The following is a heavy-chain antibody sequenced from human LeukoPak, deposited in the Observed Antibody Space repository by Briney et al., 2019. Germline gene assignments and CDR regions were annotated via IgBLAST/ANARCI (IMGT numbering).Heavy chain of an antibody. CDR2: IYYRGST. CDR3: AREGGYDQIDY. J-gene: IGHJ4*02. CDR1: GGSISSYY. Sequence: SETLSLTCTVSGGSISSYYWSWIRQPPGKGLEWIGYIYYRGSTNYNPSLKSRVTISVDTSENQFSLKLSSVTAADTAVYYCAREGGYDQIDYWGQGTLVTVSS. D-gene: IGHD5-12*01. V-gene: IGHV4-59*01.